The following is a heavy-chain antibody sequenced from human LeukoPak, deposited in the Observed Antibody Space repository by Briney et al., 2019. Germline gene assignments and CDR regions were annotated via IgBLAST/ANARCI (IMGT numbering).Heavy chain of an antibody. D-gene: IGHD3-3*01. CDR2: ISYDGSNK. J-gene: IGHJ6*03. CDR1: GFTFSDYY. Sequence: GGSLRLSCAASGFTFSDYYMSWVRQAPGKGLEWVAVISYDGSNKYYADSVKGRFTISRDNSKNTLYLQMNSLRAEDTAVYYCARGDDFWSGTYYMDVWGKGTTVTVSS. V-gene: IGHV3-30*03. CDR3: ARGDDFWSGTYYMDV.